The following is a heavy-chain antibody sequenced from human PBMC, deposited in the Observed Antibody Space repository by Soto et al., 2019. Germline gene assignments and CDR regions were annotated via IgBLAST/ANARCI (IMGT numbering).Heavy chain of an antibody. J-gene: IGHJ3*02. CDR3: ARGGSNDWQVAFDI. CDR1: GGSFSTYY. D-gene: IGHD3-9*01. CDR2: INHSGSN. Sequence: SETRSLTCVVSGGSFSTYYYNWIRQSPGKGLEWIGEINHSGSNNYSPSLKSRVTMSLDTSKNQFSLKLTSVTAADTAVYYCARGGSNDWQVAFDIWGQGTMVT. V-gene: IGHV4-34*01.